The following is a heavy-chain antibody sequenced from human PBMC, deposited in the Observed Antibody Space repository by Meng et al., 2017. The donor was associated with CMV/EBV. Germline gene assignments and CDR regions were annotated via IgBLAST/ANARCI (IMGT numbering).Heavy chain of an antibody. CDR1: GFTFSSYS. Sequence: ESLKISCAASGFTFSSYSMNWVRQAPGKGLEWIGYIYYSGSTDYNPSLKSRVTISVDTSKNQFSLKLSSVTAADTAVYYCARAYSSSCRVDYWGQGTLVTVSS. D-gene: IGHD6-6*01. CDR2: IYYSGST. CDR3: ARAYSSSCRVDY. V-gene: IGHV4-59*01. J-gene: IGHJ4*02.